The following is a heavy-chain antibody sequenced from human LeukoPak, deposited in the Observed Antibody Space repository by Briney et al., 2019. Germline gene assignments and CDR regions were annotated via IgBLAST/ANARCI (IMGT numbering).Heavy chain of an antibody. D-gene: IGHD2-2*01. CDR1: GGSFSGYY. V-gene: IGHV4-34*01. CDR2: INHSGST. J-gene: IGHJ5*02. CDR3: ARGYQLGSYLWFDP. Sequence: SETLSLTCAVYGGSFSGYYWSRIRQPPGKGLEWIGEINHSGSTNYNPSLKSQVTISVDTSKNQFSLKLSSVTAADTAVYYCARGYQLGSYLWFDPWGQGTLVTVSS.